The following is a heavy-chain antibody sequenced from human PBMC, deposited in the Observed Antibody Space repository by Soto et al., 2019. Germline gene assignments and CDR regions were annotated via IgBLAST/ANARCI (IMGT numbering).Heavy chain of an antibody. CDR3: ATRPRGGGYENWYFAL. D-gene: IGHD5-12*01. J-gene: IGHJ2*01. CDR2: IRPSSGAT. CDR1: GVTLNTYA. V-gene: IGHV3-23*01. Sequence: EVQLLESGGGLVQPGGSLRLSCAASGVTLNTYAMTWVRLAPGRGLEWVSSIRPSSGATYYADSVRGRFAISKDNSNNRLYLQMSSLRADDTAMYYCATRPRGGGYENWYFALWGRGTLVTVSA.